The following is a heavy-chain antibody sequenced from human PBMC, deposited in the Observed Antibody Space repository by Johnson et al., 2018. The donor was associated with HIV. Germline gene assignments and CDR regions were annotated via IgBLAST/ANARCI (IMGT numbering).Heavy chain of an antibody. J-gene: IGHJ3*02. CDR1: GFTFSDYY. CDR2: ISISGSTI. Sequence: VQLLESGGGLVKPGGSLRLSCAASGFTFSDYYMSWIRQAPGKGLEWLSYISISGSTIYNADSVKGRFTISRDNAKNSLYLQVNSLRAEDTAVYYCARSGGVAGLDAFDIWGQGTVVTVSS. CDR3: ARSGGVAGLDAFDI. D-gene: IGHD3-16*01. V-gene: IGHV3-11*04.